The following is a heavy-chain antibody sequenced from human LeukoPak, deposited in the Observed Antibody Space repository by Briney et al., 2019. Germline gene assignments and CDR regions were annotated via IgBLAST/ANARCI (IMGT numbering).Heavy chain of an antibody. CDR2: IYYSGST. V-gene: IGHV4-59*01. CDR3: ARILAAVWFDP. D-gene: IGHD6-25*01. CDR1: GGSISSYY. J-gene: IGHJ5*02. Sequence: SETLSLTCTVSGGSISSYYWSWIRQPPGKGLEWIGYIYYSGSTNYNPSLKSRVTISVDTSKNRFSLKLSSVTAADTAVYYCARILAAVWFDPWGQGTLVTVSS.